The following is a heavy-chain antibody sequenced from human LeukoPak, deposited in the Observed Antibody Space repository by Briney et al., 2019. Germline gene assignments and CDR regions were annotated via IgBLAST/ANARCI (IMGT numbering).Heavy chain of an antibody. V-gene: IGHV3-11*01. CDR1: GFTFSDYY. Sequence: GGSLRLSCAASGFTFSDYYMNWIRQAPGKGLEWVSYISISGTTIYYADSVKGRFTFSRDNAKNSLYLQMNSLRAEDTALYYCAKVYCGGDCYSSPYYYGMDVWGQGTTVTVSS. D-gene: IGHD2-21*02. CDR2: ISISGTTI. CDR3: AKVYCGGDCYSSPYYYGMDV. J-gene: IGHJ6*02.